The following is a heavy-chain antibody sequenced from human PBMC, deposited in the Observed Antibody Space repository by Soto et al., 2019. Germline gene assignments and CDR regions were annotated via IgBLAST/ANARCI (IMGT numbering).Heavy chain of an antibody. Sequence: GGSLRLSCAASGFTFSSYSMNWVRQAPGKGLEWVSYISSSSSTIYYADSVKGRFTISRDNAKNSLYLQMNSLRAEDTAVYYCARGAVVAAGNAFDIWGQGTMVTVSS. CDR3: ARGAVVAAGNAFDI. CDR1: GFTFSSYS. V-gene: IGHV3-48*01. J-gene: IGHJ3*02. CDR2: ISSSSSTI. D-gene: IGHD2-15*01.